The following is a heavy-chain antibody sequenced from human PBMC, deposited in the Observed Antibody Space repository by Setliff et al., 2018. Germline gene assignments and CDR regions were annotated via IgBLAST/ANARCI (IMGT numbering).Heavy chain of an antibody. D-gene: IGHD2-2*01. J-gene: IGHJ4*02. CDR2: INPNIGDT. Sequence: ASVKVSCKTSAYTFSGYYIHWVRQAPGQGLQWMGWINPNIGDTNYAPQFQGRVIMTTDTSAKTAYMDLRSLRSDDTAVYYCERLVRYCSTTSCQRTSGDDFWGLGTLVTVSS. V-gene: IGHV1-2*02. CDR1: AYTFSGYY. CDR3: ERLVRYCSTTSCQRTSGDDF.